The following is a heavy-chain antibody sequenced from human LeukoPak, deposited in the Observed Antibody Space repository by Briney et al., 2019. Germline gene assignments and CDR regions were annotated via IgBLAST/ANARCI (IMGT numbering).Heavy chain of an antibody. CDR2: IYSDRST. D-gene: IGHD3-22*01. CDR1: GFTVSSNY. Sequence: GGSLRLSCAVSGFTVSSNYMSWIRQAPGKGLDWVPVIYSDRSTYYADSVKGRFTISRDNSKNTLYLQMNSLRAEDTAVYYCARGDYYYDSSGYPIDYWGQGTLVTVSS. J-gene: IGHJ4*02. CDR3: ARGDYYYDSSGYPIDY. V-gene: IGHV3-66*02.